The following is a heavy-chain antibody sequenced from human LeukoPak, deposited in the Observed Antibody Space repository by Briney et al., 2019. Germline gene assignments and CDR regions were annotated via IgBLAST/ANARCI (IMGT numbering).Heavy chain of an antibody. V-gene: IGHV3-74*01. Sequence: GGSLRLSCAASGFTFSSHWMHWVRQVPGEGLVWVSRISRDGRSTAYADSVKGRFTISRDNAKNTLYLQMNSLRAEDTAVYYCTSDTVDTSVGNDYWGLGTLVTVSS. CDR3: TSDTVDTSVGNDY. J-gene: IGHJ4*02. CDR1: GFTFSSHW. D-gene: IGHD5-18*01. CDR2: ISRDGRST.